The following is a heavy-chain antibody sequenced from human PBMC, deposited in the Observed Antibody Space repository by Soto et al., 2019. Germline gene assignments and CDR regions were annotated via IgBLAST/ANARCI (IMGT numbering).Heavy chain of an antibody. CDR2: ISYDGSNK. V-gene: IGHV3-30-3*01. J-gene: IGHJ4*02. Sequence: GGSLRLSCAASGFTFSSYAMHWVRQAPGKGLEWVAVISYDGSNKYYADSVKGRFTISRDNSKNTLYLQMNSLRAEDTAVYYCARDGPNYGGNSFHFDYWGQGTLVTVSS. CDR3: ARDGPNYGGNSFHFDY. CDR1: GFTFSSYA. D-gene: IGHD4-17*01.